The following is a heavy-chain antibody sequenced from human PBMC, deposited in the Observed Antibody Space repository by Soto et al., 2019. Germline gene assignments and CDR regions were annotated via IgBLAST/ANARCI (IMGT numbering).Heavy chain of an antibody. J-gene: IGHJ4*02. V-gene: IGHV4-61*01. CDR2: IYYSGSI. Sequence: PSEILSLTCTVSGVSISDDNYYWSWIRQPPGKGLEWIGYIYYSGSINYNPSLKSRVTISVDPSKNQFSLRLSSVTAADTAVYYCAKSLSDTSGWKTDYWGQGTLVTVSS. CDR1: GVSISDDNYY. CDR3: AKSLSDTSGWKTDY. D-gene: IGHD6-19*01.